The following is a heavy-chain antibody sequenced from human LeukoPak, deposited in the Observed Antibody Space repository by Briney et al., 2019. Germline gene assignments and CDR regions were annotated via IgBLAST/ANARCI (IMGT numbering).Heavy chain of an antibody. J-gene: IGHJ4*02. CDR2: IYYKGST. CDR1: GGSLSSYY. Sequence: SETLSLTCTVSGGSLSSYYWSWVRQSSGKGLEWIGYIYYKGSTNYNPSLKSRVTISVDTSKNQFSLKLSSVTAADTAVYYCARSYGSGSYFDYWGQGTLVTVSS. D-gene: IGHD3-10*01. V-gene: IGHV4-59*01. CDR3: ARSYGSGSYFDY.